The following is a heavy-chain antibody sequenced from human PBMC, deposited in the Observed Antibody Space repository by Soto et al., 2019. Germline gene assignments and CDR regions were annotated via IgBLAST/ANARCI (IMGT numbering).Heavy chain of an antibody. D-gene: IGHD2-21*01. CDR3: ATPYCGGGWCQGDY. CDR1: GFTFSSYW. V-gene: IGHV3-7*02. Sequence: EVQLVESGGGFVQPGGSLRLSCEASGFTFSSYWMSWVRQAPGKGLEWLANIKQDGSEKNYVDSVKGRFTISRDNAKNSLFLQMNSLRAEDTAVYYCATPYCGGGWCQGDYWGQGTLVTVSS. J-gene: IGHJ4*02. CDR2: IKQDGSEK.